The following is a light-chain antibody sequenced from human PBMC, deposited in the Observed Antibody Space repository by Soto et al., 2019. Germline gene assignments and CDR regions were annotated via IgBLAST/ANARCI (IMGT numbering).Light chain of an antibody. J-gene: IGKJ5*01. CDR3: QHRSNWPIT. CDR1: QSVSSS. CDR2: DAS. Sequence: EILFTQSPATLSVSPVERAALSCMASQSVSSSLAWYQQKPGQAPRLLIYDASTRATGIPARFSASGSGTDFTLTVSSLEPEDFAVYYCQHRSNWPITFGQGTRLEIK. V-gene: IGKV3-11*01.